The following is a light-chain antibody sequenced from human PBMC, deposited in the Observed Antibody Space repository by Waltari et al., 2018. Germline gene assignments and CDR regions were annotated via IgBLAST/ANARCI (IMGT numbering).Light chain of an antibody. CDR2: RTS. J-gene: IGKJ1*01. V-gene: IGKV1-5*03. Sequence: DIQMTQSPSTLSASVGDRVTITCRASQSIGRWLAWYQHKPGTAPKLLIYRTSSLEMWVPSRCSGSGSGTDFTLTISSLQPDDFATYYCQQYNSPPWTFGQGTKVEIK. CDR1: QSIGRW. CDR3: QQYNSPPWT.